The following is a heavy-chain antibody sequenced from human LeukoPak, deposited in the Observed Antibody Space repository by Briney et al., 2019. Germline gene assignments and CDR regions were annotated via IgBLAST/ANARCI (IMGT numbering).Heavy chain of an antibody. V-gene: IGHV4-39*01. Sequence: PSETLSLTCTVSGGSISSSSYYWGWLRQPPGKGLEWIGSIYYSGSTYYNPSLKSRVTISVDTSKNQFSLKLSSVTAADTAVYYCARVWRGAPFGLVAAAGIHVWFDPWGQGTLVTVSS. J-gene: IGHJ5*02. D-gene: IGHD6-13*01. CDR3: ARVWRGAPFGLVAAAGIHVWFDP. CDR2: IYYSGST. CDR1: GGSISSSSYY.